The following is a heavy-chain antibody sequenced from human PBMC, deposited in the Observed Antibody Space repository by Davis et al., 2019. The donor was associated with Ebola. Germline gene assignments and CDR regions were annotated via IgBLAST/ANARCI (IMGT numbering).Heavy chain of an antibody. J-gene: IGHJ4*02. CDR3: ARVPDMITFGGTPPDY. CDR1: GYTFTSYG. V-gene: IGHV1-18*01. Sequence: ASVKVSCKASGYTFTSYGISWVRQAPGQGLEWMGWISAYNGNTNYAQKLQGRVTMTTDTSTSTAYMELRSLRSDDTAVYYCARVPDMITFGGTPPDYWGQGTLVTVSS. D-gene: IGHD3-16*01. CDR2: ISAYNGNT.